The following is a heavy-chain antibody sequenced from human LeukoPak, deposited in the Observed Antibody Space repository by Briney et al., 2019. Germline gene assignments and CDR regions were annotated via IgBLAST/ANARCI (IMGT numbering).Heavy chain of an antibody. D-gene: IGHD3-10*01. J-gene: IGHJ5*02. CDR2: IIPIFGTA. CDR3: AREFYGSGGNWSDP. Sequence: GASVKVSCKASGGTFSSYAISWVRQAPGQGLEWMGGIIPIFGTANYAQKFQGRVTITADESTSTAYMELSSLRSEDTAVYYCAREFYGSGGNWSDPWGQGTLVTVSS. V-gene: IGHV1-69*13. CDR1: GGTFSSYA.